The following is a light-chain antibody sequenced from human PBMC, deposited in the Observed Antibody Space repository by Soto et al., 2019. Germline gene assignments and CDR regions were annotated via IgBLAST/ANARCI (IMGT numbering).Light chain of an antibody. CDR3: LQYGSSPTT. V-gene: IGKV3-20*01. CDR1: QSVTSSY. Sequence: EIVLTQSPGTLSLSPGERATLSCRASQSVTSSYLAWWQQKPGQAPRLLIYGASSRATGIPDRFSGSGSGTDFTLTISRLEPEDFAVYFCLQYGSSPTTFGQGTKVEIK. CDR2: GAS. J-gene: IGKJ1*01.